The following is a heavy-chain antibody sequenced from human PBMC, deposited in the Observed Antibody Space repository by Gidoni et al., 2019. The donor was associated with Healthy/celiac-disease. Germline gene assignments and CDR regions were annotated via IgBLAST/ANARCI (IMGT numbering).Heavy chain of an antibody. CDR2: FSWNSGSI. CDR1: GLPFDDSA. J-gene: IGHJ3*02. CDR3: AKDLGSSYGVTAFDI. D-gene: IGHD3-3*02. V-gene: IGHV3-9*01. Sequence: EVQLVESGGGLVQPGRSLGLSCAASGLPFDDSAMHWVRQAPGKGLEWVSGFSWNSGSIGYADSVKGRFTISRDNAKNSLYLQMNSLRAEDTALYYCAKDLGSSYGVTAFDIWGQGTMVTVSS.